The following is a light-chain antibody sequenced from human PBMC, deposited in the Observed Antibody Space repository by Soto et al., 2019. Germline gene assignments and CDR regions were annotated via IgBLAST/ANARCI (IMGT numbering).Light chain of an antibody. CDR3: CSYAGSSTYV. CDR2: DVS. J-gene: IGLJ1*01. Sequence: QSALTQPASVSGSPGQSITISCTGTSSDVGGYNYVSWYQHHPGKAPKLIIYDVSNRPSGVSIRFSGSKSGNTASLTISGLQAEDEADYYCCSYAGSSTYVFGTGTKV. CDR1: SSDVGGYNY. V-gene: IGLV2-14*03.